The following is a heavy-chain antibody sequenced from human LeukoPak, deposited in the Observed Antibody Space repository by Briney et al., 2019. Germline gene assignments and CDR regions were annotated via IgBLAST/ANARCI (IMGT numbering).Heavy chain of an antibody. CDR3: SRGPHWDPHFDF. Sequence: ASVKVSCKASGYTFTSYYMHWVRQAPGQGLEWMGWINPNSGGTNYAQKFQGRVTMTRDTSISTAYVELSRLRSDDTAVYYCSRGPHWDPHFDFWGQGTLVTVSS. CDR1: GYTFTSYY. CDR2: INPNSGGT. D-gene: IGHD7-27*01. J-gene: IGHJ4*02. V-gene: IGHV1-2*02.